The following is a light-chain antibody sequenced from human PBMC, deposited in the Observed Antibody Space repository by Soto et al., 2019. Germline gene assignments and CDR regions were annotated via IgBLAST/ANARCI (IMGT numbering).Light chain of an antibody. V-gene: IGKV3-15*01. CDR1: QSVSSN. CDR3: QQYNNWFT. CDR2: GAS. J-gene: IGKJ3*01. Sequence: EIVMTQSPATLSLSPGERATLSCRASQSVSSNLAWYQQKPGQAPRLLIHGASTTATGIPASCSGSGSGTEFTLTISSLQSVDFADYYCQQYNNWFTFGPGTKVDIK.